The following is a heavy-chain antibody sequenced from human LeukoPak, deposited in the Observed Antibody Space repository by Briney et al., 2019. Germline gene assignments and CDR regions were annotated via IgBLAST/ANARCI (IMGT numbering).Heavy chain of an antibody. Sequence: SETLSLTCAVYGGSFSGYYWSWIRQPPGKGLEWIGEINHSGSTNYNPSLKSRVTISVDTSKNQFSLKLSSVTAADTAVYYCARRSGYYDSSGPNWFDPWGQGTLVTVSS. D-gene: IGHD3-22*01. CDR1: GGSFSGYY. V-gene: IGHV4-34*01. CDR2: INHSGST. CDR3: ARRSGYYDSSGPNWFDP. J-gene: IGHJ5*02.